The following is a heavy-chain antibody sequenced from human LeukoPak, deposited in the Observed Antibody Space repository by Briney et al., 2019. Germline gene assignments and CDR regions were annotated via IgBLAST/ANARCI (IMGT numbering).Heavy chain of an antibody. CDR1: GFTFDDYA. Sequence: GRSLRLSCAASGFTFDDYAMHWVRQATGKGLEWVSGISWNSGSIGYADSVKGRFTISRDNAKNSLYLQMNSLRAEDTALYYCAKDMGGSGSSALDYWGQGTLVTVSS. V-gene: IGHV3-9*01. CDR2: ISWNSGSI. D-gene: IGHD3-10*01. CDR3: AKDMGGSGSSALDY. J-gene: IGHJ4*02.